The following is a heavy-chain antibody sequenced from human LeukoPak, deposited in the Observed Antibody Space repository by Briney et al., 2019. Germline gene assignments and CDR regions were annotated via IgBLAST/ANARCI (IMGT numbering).Heavy chain of an antibody. CDR1: GFTFSNYG. V-gene: IGHV3-30*02. J-gene: IGHJ4*02. CDR2: IRYDGSNK. CDR3: ARAGFTFSDYFGSFFDY. D-gene: IGHD3-10*01. Sequence: PGGSLRLSCAASGFTFSNYGMHWVRQAPGKGLEWVAFIRYDGSNKYYADSVKGRFTISRDNSKNTLYLQMNSLRADDTAVYYCARAGFTFSDYFGSFFDYWGQGTLVTVSS.